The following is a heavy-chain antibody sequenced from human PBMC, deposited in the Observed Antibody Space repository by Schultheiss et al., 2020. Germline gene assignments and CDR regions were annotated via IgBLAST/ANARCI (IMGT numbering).Heavy chain of an antibody. CDR2: IYYSWST. J-gene: IGHJ6*02. D-gene: IGHD3-10*01. Sequence: SETLSLTCTVSGGSISSYYWSWIRQPPGKGLEWIGYIYYSWSTNYNPSLKSRVTISVDTSKNQFSLKLSSVTAADTAVYYCARGLRNGVGVWGQGTTVTVSS. CDR3: ARGLRNGVGV. CDR1: GGSISSYY. V-gene: IGHV4-59*12.